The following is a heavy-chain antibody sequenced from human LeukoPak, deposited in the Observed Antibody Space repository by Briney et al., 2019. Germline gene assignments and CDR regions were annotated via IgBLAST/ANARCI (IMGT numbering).Heavy chain of an antibody. CDR1: GFTFSSYW. D-gene: IGHD3/OR15-3a*01. CDR2: ISPSSTYI. J-gene: IGHJ4*02. CDR3: ARDRDWNFDY. V-gene: IGHV3-21*01. Sequence: TGGSLRLSCAASGFTFSSYWMSWVRQAPGKGLEWVSSISPSSTYIKYSDSVKGRFTISRDDAKNSLYLQMNSLRADDTAVYYCARDRDWNFDYWGQGTLVTVSS.